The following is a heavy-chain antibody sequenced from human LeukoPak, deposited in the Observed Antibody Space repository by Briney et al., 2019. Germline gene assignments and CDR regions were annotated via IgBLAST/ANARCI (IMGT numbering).Heavy chain of an antibody. Sequence: PSETLSLTCAVYGGSFSGYYWSWIRQPPGKGLEWIGEINHSGSTNYNPSLKSRVTISVDTSKSQFSLKLSSVTAADTAVYYCARGADMVRGGRLDYWGQGTLVTVSS. V-gene: IGHV4-34*01. D-gene: IGHD3-10*01. J-gene: IGHJ4*02. CDR3: ARGADMVRGGRLDY. CDR1: GGSFSGYY. CDR2: INHSGST.